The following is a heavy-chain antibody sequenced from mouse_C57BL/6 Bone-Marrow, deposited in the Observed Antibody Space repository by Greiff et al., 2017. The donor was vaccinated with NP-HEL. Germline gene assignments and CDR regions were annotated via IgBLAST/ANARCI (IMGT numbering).Heavy chain of an antibody. Sequence: VQLQQPGAELVMPGASVKLSCKASGYTFTSYWMHWVKQRPGQGLELIGEIDPSDSYTNYNQKFKGKSTLTVDKSSSTAYMQLSSLTSEDSAVYYCASSVVARGYFDYWGQGTTLTVSS. CDR2: IDPSDSYT. V-gene: IGHV1-69*01. CDR1: GYTFTSYW. J-gene: IGHJ2*01. CDR3: ASSVVARGYFDY. D-gene: IGHD1-1*01.